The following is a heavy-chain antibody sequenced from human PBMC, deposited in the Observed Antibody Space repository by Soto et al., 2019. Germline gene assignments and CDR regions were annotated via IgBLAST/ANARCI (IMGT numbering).Heavy chain of an antibody. CDR3: ARHRGYYDILTGYYTELNFDY. CDR2: IYYSGSA. V-gene: IGHV4-39*01. Sequence: SETLSLTCTVSGGSISSSSYYWGWIRQPPGKGLEWIGSIYYSGSAYYNPSLKSRVTISVDTSKNQFSLKLSSVTAADTAVYYCARHRGYYDILTGYYTELNFDYWGQGTLVTVSS. J-gene: IGHJ4*02. CDR1: GGSISSSSYY. D-gene: IGHD3-9*01.